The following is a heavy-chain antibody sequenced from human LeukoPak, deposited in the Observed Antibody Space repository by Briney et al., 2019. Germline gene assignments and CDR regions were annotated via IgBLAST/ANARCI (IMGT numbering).Heavy chain of an antibody. CDR3: ARDKRIAAAGRPLGGWFDP. CDR1: GYTFTSYA. CDR2: INTNTWIP. J-gene: IGHJ5*02. Sequence: GASVRVSCKASGYTFTSYAMNGVRQAPGQGREWMGWINTNTWIPTYAQGFTGPFFFPLDTSVSTAYLQICTLKAEDTAVYYCARDKRIAAAGRPLGGWFDPWGQGTLVTVSS. V-gene: IGHV7-4-1*01. D-gene: IGHD6-13*01.